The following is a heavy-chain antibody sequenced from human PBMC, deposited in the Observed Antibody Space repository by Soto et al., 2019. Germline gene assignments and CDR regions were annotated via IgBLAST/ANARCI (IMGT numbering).Heavy chain of an antibody. CDR2: IYHDGSNK. Sequence: SLRLSCAGSGFTFSNFEMHWVRQAPGKGLEWVAVIYHDGSNKYYADSVKGRFAISRDTSRNTVYLQLNSLRAEDTAVYYCVRENYYYGMDVWGHGTTVTVSS. J-gene: IGHJ6*02. V-gene: IGHV3-30*09. CDR3: VRENYYYGMDV. CDR1: GFTFSNFE.